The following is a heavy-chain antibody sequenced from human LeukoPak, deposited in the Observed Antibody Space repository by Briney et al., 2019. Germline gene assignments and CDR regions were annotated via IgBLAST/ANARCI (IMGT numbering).Heavy chain of an antibody. V-gene: IGHV1-69*01. CDR1: GGTFGSYA. Sequence: SVKVSCKASGGTFGSYAISWVRQAPGQGLEWMGGIIPNFGTANYAQKFQGRVTITADESTSTAYMELSSLRSEDTAVYYCARDPGWGGPDYYGSGSYGGFVGYWGQGTLVTVSS. J-gene: IGHJ4*02. D-gene: IGHD3-10*01. CDR3: ARDPGWGGPDYYGSGSYGGFVGY. CDR2: IIPNFGTA.